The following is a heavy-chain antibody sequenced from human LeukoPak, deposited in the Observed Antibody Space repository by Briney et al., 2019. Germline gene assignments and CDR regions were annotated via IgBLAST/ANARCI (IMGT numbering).Heavy chain of an antibody. CDR1: GGSISSGDYY. CDR3: ATHSSGYDSGNDAFDI. D-gene: IGHD3-22*01. Sequence: SQTLSLTCTVSGGSISSGDYYWSWIRLPPGKGLEWIGYIYYSGSTYYNPSLKSRVTISVDTSKNRFSLKLSSVTAADTAVYYCATHSSGYDSGNDAFDIWGQGTMVTVSS. CDR2: IYYSGST. J-gene: IGHJ3*02. V-gene: IGHV4-30-4*08.